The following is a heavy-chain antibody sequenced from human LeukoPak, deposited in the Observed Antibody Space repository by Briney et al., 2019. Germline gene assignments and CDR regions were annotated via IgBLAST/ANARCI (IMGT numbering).Heavy chain of an antibody. CDR1: GGSVSSYY. CDR3: ARARIAARYYYYYYMDV. D-gene: IGHD6-6*01. V-gene: IGHV4-59*02. CDR2: IYYSGST. J-gene: IGHJ6*03. Sequence: SETLSLTCTVSGGSVSSYYWSWIRQPPGKGLEWIGYIYYSGSTNYNPSLKSRVTISVDTSKNQFSLKLSSVTAADTAVYYCARARIAARYYYYYYMDVWGKGTTVTVSS.